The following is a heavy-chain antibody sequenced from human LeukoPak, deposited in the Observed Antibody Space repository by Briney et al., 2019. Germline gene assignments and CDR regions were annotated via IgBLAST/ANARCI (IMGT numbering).Heavy chain of an antibody. J-gene: IGHJ3*02. D-gene: IGHD6-19*01. Sequence: GGSLRLSCAASGFTFSSYSMNWVSQAPGKGLEWVSSISSSSSYIYYADSVKGRFTISRDNAKNSLYLQMNSLRAEDTAVYYCARDRGSGWGADAFDIRGQGTMVTVSS. CDR2: ISSSSSYI. CDR1: GFTFSSYS. CDR3: ARDRGSGWGADAFDI. V-gene: IGHV3-21*01.